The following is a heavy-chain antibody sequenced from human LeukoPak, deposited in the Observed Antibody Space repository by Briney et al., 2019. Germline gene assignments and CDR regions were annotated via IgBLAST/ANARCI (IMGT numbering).Heavy chain of an antibody. CDR2: IRYDGSNK. Sequence: PGGSLRLSCAASGFTFSSYGMHWVRQAPGKGLEWVAFIRYDGSNKYYADSVKGRFTISRDNSKNTLYLQMNSLRAEDTAVYYCANGPDPYYSAGASLDYWGQGTLVTVSS. J-gene: IGHJ4*02. CDR3: ANGPDPYYSAGASLDY. CDR1: GFTFSSYG. V-gene: IGHV3-30*02. D-gene: IGHD2/OR15-2a*01.